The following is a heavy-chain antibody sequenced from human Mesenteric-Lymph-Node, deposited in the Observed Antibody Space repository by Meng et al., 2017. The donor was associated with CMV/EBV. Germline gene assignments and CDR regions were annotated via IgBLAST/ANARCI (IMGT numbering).Heavy chain of an antibody. D-gene: IGHD6-6*01. CDR3: TREYSSSSWVYYYYGMDV. Sequence: GGSLRLSCAASGFTFNNHAMHWVRQAPGKGLEWVAVTSYDGSNIYYTDSVKGRFTISRDNSQNTLYLQMNSLKTEDTAVYYCTREYSSSSWVYYYYGMDVWGQGTTVTVSS. V-gene: IGHV3-30-3*01. CDR1: GFTFNNHA. CDR2: TSYDGSNI. J-gene: IGHJ6*02.